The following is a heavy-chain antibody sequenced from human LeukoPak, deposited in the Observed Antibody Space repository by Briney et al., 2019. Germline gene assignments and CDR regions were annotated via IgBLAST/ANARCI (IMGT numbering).Heavy chain of an antibody. CDR1: GGSFSGYY. CDR3: ARGSVGYYDFWSGRLSHTRGAFDI. V-gene: IGHV4-34*01. Sequence: SETLSLTCAVYGGSFSGYYWSWIRQPPGKGLEWIGEINHSGSTNYNPSLKSRVTISVDTSKNQFSLKLSSVTAADTAVYYCARGSVGYYDFWSGRLSHTRGAFDIWGQGTMVTVSS. CDR2: INHSGST. D-gene: IGHD3-3*01. J-gene: IGHJ3*02.